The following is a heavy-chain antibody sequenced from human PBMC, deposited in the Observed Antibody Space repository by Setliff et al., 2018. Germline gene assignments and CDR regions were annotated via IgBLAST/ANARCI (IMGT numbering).Heavy chain of an antibody. J-gene: IGHJ3*02. D-gene: IGHD3-22*01. Sequence: ASETLSLTCTVSGGSINSYYWSWIRQPPGKGLEWIGYIHYSGSTNYNPSLTSRVTMSVDTSKNQLSLKLRSVTAADTAVYYCARLLVVTDAFDIWGQGTMVTISS. CDR1: GGSINSYY. CDR3: ARLLVVTDAFDI. CDR2: IHYSGST. V-gene: IGHV4-59*01.